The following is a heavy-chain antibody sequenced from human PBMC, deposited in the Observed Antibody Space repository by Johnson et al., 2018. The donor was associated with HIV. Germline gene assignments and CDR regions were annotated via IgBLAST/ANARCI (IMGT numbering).Heavy chain of an antibody. CDR3: ARGPILEWLSGDGFDI. CDR1: GFRFSNYA. CDR2: ISDDGSNI. Sequence: QMLLVESGGGVVQPGRSLRLSCAASGFRFSNYALHWVRQTPGKGLEWVALISDDGSNIYYADSVKGQFTISRDNSKNTLHLQMNSLRVEDTAMYYCARGPILEWLSGDGFDIWGQGTMVTVSS. J-gene: IGHJ3*02. D-gene: IGHD3-3*01. V-gene: IGHV3-30-3*01.